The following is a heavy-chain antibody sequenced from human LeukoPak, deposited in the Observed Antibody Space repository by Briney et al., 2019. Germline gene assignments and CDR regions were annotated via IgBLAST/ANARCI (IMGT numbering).Heavy chain of an antibody. V-gene: IGHV3-23*01. CDR1: GFTFSSYA. Sequence: PGGSLRLSCAASGFTFSSYAMSWVRQPPGKGLEWVSAISGSGGSTYYADSVKGRFTISRDNSKNTLYLQMNSLRAEDTAVYYCAKYRAGVVVPAAIYYWGQGTLVTVSS. CDR2: ISGSGGST. J-gene: IGHJ4*02. CDR3: AKYRAGVVVPAAIYY. D-gene: IGHD2-2*02.